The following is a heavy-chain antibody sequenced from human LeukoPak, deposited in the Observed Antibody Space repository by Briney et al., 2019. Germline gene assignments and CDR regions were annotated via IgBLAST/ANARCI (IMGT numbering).Heavy chain of an antibody. CDR2: INSDGSEG. CDR1: GFTFSGFW. D-gene: IGHD3-10*01. CDR3: ARDHFGSLDS. J-gene: IGHJ4*02. V-gene: IGHV3-7*03. Sequence: VQPGGSLRLSCAVSGFTFSGFWMSWSRQAPGKGLEWVASINSDGSEGYYADVVKGRFTISRDNAKNSLYLQINSLRAEDTAVYYCARDHFGSLDSWGQGILVTVSS.